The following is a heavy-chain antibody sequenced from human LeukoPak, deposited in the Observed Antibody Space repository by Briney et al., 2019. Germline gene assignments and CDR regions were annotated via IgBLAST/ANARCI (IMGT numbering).Heavy chain of an antibody. J-gene: IGHJ5*02. D-gene: IGHD3-10*01. CDR1: GYSFTSYW. Sequence: GESLKISCKGSGYSFTSYWIGWVRQMPGKGLEWMGIIYPGDSDTRYSPSFQGQVTISADKSISTAFLQWSSLKASDTAMCYCARLQSIDYGSGGTFDPWGQGTLVTVSS. CDR2: IYPGDSDT. CDR3: ARLQSIDYGSGGTFDP. V-gene: IGHV5-51*01.